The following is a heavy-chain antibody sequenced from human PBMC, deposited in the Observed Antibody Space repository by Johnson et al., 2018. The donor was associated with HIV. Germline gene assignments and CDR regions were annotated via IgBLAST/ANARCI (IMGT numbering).Heavy chain of an antibody. J-gene: IGHJ3*02. CDR3: ARLKNGAFDI. CDR2: INWNGGST. D-gene: IGHD2-8*01. CDR1: GFTFSNAW. V-gene: IGHV3-20*04. Sequence: VQLVESGGGLVKPGGSLRLSCAASGFTFSNAWMSWVRQAPGKGLELVSGINWNGGSTGYADSVKGRFPISRDNSKNTLFLQMNSLRVEDTAVYYCARLKNGAFDIWGQGTMVTVSS.